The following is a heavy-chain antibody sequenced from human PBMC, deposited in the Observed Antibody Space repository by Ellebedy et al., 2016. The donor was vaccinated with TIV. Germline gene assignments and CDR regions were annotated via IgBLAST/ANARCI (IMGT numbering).Heavy chain of an antibody. D-gene: IGHD3-22*01. CDR3: ARQYDSTYSQPYSVAY. Sequence: MPSETLSLTCTVSGGSISGYYWNWIRQPPGKGLEWIGYIHYSGSTNYNPSLKSRVTMSVDTSNNQFSLKLRSVTAADTAVYYCARQYDSTYSQPYSVAYWGQGTLVTVSS. J-gene: IGHJ4*02. CDR2: IHYSGST. CDR1: GGSISGYY. V-gene: IGHV4-59*08.